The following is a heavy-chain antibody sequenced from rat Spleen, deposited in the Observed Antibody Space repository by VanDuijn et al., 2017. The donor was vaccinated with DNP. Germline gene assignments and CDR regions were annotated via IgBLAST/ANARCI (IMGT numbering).Heavy chain of an antibody. CDR2: ISYDSSST. CDR1: GFTFSDYN. J-gene: IGHJ2*01. Sequence: EVQLVESGGNLVQPGRSLKLSCAASGFTFSDYNMAWVRQAPKKSLEWVATISYDSSSTYYRGSVKGRFTISRDNAKSTLYLQMGSLRSEDTATYYCTKIGAITGTFDYWGQGVMVTVSS. V-gene: IGHV5-7*01. D-gene: IGHD5-1*01. CDR3: TKIGAITGTFDY.